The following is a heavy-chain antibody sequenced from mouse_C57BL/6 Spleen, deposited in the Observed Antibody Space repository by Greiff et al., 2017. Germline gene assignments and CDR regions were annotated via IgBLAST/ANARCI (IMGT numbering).Heavy chain of an antibody. CDR3: ARMGYYYGSSLYYFDY. V-gene: IGHV8-8*01. CDR1: GFSLSTFGMG. Sequence: QVTLKECGPGILQPSQTLSLTCSFSGFSLSTFGMGVGWIRQPSGKGLEWLAHIWWDDDKYYNPALKSRLTISKDTSKNQVFLKIANVDTADTATYYCARMGYYYGSSLYYFDYWGQGTTLTVSS. CDR2: IWWDDDK. J-gene: IGHJ2*01. D-gene: IGHD1-1*01.